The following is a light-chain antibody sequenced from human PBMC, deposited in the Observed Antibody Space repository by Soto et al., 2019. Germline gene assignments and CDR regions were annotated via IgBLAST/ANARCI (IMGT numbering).Light chain of an antibody. J-gene: IGKJ1*01. CDR2: GAS. CDR1: QSVSSN. CDR3: HQYNNWPRT. V-gene: IGKV3-15*01. Sequence: EIVMTQSPATLSVYPGARATLSCRASQSVSSNLAWYQQKPGQAPRLLIYGASTRATCIPARFSGSGSGTEFTLTISSLQSEDFAVYYCHQYNNWPRTFGQGTKVDIK.